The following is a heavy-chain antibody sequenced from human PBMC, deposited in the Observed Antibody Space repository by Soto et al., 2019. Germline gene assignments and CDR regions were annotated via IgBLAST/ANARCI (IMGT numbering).Heavy chain of an antibody. CDR3: ARIHWRQSSLYQ. Sequence: QVHLQESGSGLVKPAQTLSLICSVSGGSINSGAYSLSWIRQAPGKGLQWIGYVTHSGTAYSIPSLSGRLPLSVDSSHTQFSLKLTSVTAADSAVYYCARIHWRQSSLYQWGQGTPVTVSS. CDR2: VTHSGTA. CDR1: GGSINSGAYS. V-gene: IGHV4-30-2*01. J-gene: IGHJ4*02. D-gene: IGHD1-1*01.